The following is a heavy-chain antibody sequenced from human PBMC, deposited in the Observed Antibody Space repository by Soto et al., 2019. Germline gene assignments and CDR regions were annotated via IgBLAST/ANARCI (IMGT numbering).Heavy chain of an antibody. D-gene: IGHD3-22*01. J-gene: IGHJ4*02. CDR1: GFTFSTYG. Sequence: QVQLVESGGGVVQPGRSLRLSCAASGFTFSTYGMHWVRQAPGKGLEWVAVIWYDGSNKYYADSVKGRFTISRDISKNTLYLQMNSLRAEDTAVYYCARDDSYYYESVGYYYFYYWGQGTLVTVSS. CDR2: IWYDGSNK. V-gene: IGHV3-33*01. CDR3: ARDDSYYYESVGYYYFYY.